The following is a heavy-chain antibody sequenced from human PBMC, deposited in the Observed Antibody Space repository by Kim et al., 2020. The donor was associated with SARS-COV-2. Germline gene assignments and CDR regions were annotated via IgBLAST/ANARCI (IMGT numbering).Heavy chain of an antibody. D-gene: IGHD2-2*01. CDR1: GGSISSYY. J-gene: IGHJ4*02. V-gene: IGHV4-59*08. Sequence: SETLSLTCTVSGGSISSYYWSWIRQPPGKGLEWIGYIYYSGSTNYNPSLKSRVTISVDTSKNQFSLKLSSVTAADTAVYYCARLALGCSSTSCYDRSTLDYWGQGALVTVSS. CDR2: IYYSGST. CDR3: ARLALGCSSTSCYDRSTLDY.